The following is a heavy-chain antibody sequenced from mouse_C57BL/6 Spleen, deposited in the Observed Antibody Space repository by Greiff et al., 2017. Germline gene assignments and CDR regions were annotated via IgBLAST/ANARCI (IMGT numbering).Heavy chain of an antibody. Sequence: EVKLMESGPGLVKPSQSLSLTCSVTGYSITSGYYWNWIRQFPGNKLEWMGYISYDGSNNYNPSLKNRISITRDTSKNQFFLKLNSVTTEDTATYYCARDLFYDGYYNFDYWGQGTTLTVSS. D-gene: IGHD2-3*01. CDR3: ARDLFYDGYYNFDY. V-gene: IGHV3-6*01. CDR1: GYSITSGYY. CDR2: ISYDGSN. J-gene: IGHJ2*01.